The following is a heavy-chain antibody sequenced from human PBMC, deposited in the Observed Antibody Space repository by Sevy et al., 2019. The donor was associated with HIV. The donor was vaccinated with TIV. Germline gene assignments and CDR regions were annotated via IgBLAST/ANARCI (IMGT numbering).Heavy chain of an antibody. CDR3: ARVNGLGYPDYYGMDV. Sequence: ASVKVSCKASGYTFTSYAMHWVRQAPGQRLEWMGWINAGNGNTKYSQKFQGRVTITRDTSANTAYMELSSLRSEDTAVYYCARVNGLGYPDYYGMDVWGQGTTVTVSS. CDR2: INAGNGNT. V-gene: IGHV1-3*01. D-gene: IGHD5-18*01. CDR1: GYTFTSYA. J-gene: IGHJ6*02.